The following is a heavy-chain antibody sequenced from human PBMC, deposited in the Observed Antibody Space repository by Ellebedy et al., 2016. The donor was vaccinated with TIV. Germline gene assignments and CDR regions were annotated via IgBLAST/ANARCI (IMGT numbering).Heavy chain of an antibody. CDR3: ATHYGGGGHDGFDI. V-gene: IGHV5-10-1*01. CDR2: IDPSDSYT. CDR1: GYSFTSYW. J-gene: IGHJ3*02. Sequence: GESLKISCKGSGYSFTSYWISWVRQMPGKGLEWMGKIDPSDSYTNYSPSFQGHVTISTDKSINTAYLQWSSLKASDTAMYYCATHYGGGGHDGFDIWGQGTTVIVSS. D-gene: IGHD4-23*01.